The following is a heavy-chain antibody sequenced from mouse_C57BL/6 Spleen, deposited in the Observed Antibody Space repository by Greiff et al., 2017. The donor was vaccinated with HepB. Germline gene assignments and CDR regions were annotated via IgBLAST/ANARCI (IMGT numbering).Heavy chain of an antibody. Sequence: VQLQQPGAELVRPGSSVKLSCKASGYTFTSYWMDWVKQRPGQGLEWIGNIYPSDSETHYNQKFKDKATLTVDKSSSTAYMQLSSLTSEDSAVYYCARHLTGTPAYWGQGTLVTVSA. CDR3: ARHLTGTPAY. V-gene: IGHV1-61*01. CDR1: GYTFTSYW. D-gene: IGHD4-1*01. CDR2: IYPSDSET. J-gene: IGHJ3*01.